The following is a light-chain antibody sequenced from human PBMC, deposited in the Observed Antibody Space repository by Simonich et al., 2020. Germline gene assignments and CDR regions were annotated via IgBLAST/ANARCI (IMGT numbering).Light chain of an antibody. CDR2: EDN. J-gene: IGLJ3*02. CDR1: SGSIASNY. CDR3: QSYDSSNWV. V-gene: IGLV6-57*01. Sequence: NFMLTQPHSVSESPGKTVTISCTRSSGSIASNYVQWYQQRPGSSPTTVIYEDNQRPSGVPDRFSGSSDSYSNSASLTISGRKTEDEADYYCQSYDSSNWVFGGGTKLTVL.